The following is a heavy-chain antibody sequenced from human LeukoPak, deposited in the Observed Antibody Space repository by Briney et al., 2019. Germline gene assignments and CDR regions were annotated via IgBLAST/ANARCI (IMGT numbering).Heavy chain of an antibody. V-gene: IGHV3-66*01. CDR3: ADSYGSGRLDY. J-gene: IGHJ4*02. CDR2: IYSGGST. CDR1: GFTVRSNF. D-gene: IGHD3-10*01. Sequence: PGGSLRLSCAASGFTVRSNFMSWVRQAPGKGLEWVSVIYSGGSTYYADSVKGRFTISRDNSKNTLYLQMNSLGAEDTAVYYCADSYGSGRLDYWGQGSLVTVSS.